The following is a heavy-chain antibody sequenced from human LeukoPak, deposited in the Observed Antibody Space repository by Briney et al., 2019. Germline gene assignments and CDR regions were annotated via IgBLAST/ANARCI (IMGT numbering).Heavy chain of an antibody. CDR3: ARGWILVPPGPFAP. J-gene: IGHJ5*02. CDR2: ISAYNGNT. CDR1: GYTFTSYG. D-gene: IGHD2-2*03. Sequence: ASVKVSCKGSGYTFTSYGISWVRQAPGQGRERMGWISAYNGNTKYAQKIQGRVTITTDTYTRTEYMEVRNLRSDDTAFYYCARGWILVPPGPFAPWGQGTLVTVSS. V-gene: IGHV1-18*01.